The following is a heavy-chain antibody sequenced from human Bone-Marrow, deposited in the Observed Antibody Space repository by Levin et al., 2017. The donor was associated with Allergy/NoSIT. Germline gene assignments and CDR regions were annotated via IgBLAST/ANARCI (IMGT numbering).Heavy chain of an antibody. J-gene: IGHJ6*02. V-gene: IGHV3-33*01. D-gene: IGHD1-26*01. CDR2: IRYDGRNK. CDR1: GFSFSNYG. CDR3: ARGSPPLYSYYGMDV. Sequence: PGGSLRLSCAASGFSFSNYGMHWVRQAPGKGLEWVAVIRYDGRNKYYADSVKGRFTISRDNFNNTLYLQMNSLRAEDTAVYYCARGSPPLYSYYGMDVWGQGTTVTVSS.